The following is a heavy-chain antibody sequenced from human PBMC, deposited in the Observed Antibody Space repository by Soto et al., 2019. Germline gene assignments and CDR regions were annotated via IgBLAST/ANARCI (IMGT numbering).Heavy chain of an antibody. V-gene: IGHV6-1*01. J-gene: IGHJ5*02. CDR2: TYYRSKWYN. Sequence: KQSQTLSLTCAISGDSVSSNSAAWNWIRQSPSRGLEWLGRTYYRSKWYNDYAVSVKSRITINPDTSKNQFSLQLNSVTPEDTAVYYCARDPYPLNYDFWSGYYKTKPSNGGWFDPWGQGTLVTVSS. CDR3: ARDPYPLNYDFWSGYYKTKPSNGGWFDP. D-gene: IGHD3-3*01. CDR1: GDSVSSNSAA.